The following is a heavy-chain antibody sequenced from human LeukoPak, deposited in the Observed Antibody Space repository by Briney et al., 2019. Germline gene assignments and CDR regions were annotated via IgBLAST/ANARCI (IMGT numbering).Heavy chain of an antibody. CDR1: GFTFSSYS. D-gene: IGHD3-3*01. CDR2: ISSSSSYI. V-gene: IGHV3-21*01. CDR3: ARDRTSGFDSGAFDI. J-gene: IGHJ3*02. Sequence: PGGSLRLPCAASGFTFSSYSMNWVRQAPGKGLEWVSSISSSSSYIYYADSVKGRFTISRDNAKNSLYLQMNSLRAEDTAVYYCARDRTSGFDSGAFDIWGQGIMVTVSS.